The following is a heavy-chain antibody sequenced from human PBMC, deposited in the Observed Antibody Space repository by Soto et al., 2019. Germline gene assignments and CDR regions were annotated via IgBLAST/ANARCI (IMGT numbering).Heavy chain of an antibody. CDR2: ISGSGGST. Sequence: PGGSLRLSCAASGFTFSSYAMSWVRQAPGKGLEWVSAISGSGGSTYYADSVKGRFTISRDNSKNTLYLQMNSLRAEDTAVYYCAKAACDSSGYYCPFDYWGQGTLVTVSS. V-gene: IGHV3-23*01. CDR3: AKAACDSSGYYCPFDY. CDR1: GFTFSSYA. J-gene: IGHJ4*02. D-gene: IGHD3-22*01.